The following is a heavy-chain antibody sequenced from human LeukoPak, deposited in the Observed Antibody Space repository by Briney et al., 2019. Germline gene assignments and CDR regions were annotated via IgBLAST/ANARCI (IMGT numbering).Heavy chain of an antibody. CDR2: IYYSGST. J-gene: IGHJ4*02. CDR3: AGLYSGYDWGGFDY. CDR1: GGSISSYY. D-gene: IGHD5-12*01. Sequence: SETLSLTCTVSGGSISSYYWSWIRQPPGKGLEWIGYIYYSGSTNYNPSLKSRVTISVDTSKNQFSLKLSSVTAADTAVYYCAGLYSGYDWGGFDYWGQGTLVTVSS. V-gene: IGHV4-59*01.